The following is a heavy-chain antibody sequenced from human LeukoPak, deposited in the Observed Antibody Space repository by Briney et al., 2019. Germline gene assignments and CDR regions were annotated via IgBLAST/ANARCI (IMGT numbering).Heavy chain of an antibody. J-gene: IGHJ4*02. CDR3: AREGYCSSTSCSNFDY. CDR2: IIPIFGTA. D-gene: IGHD2-2*01. V-gene: IGHV1-69*05. CDR1: GGTFSSYA. Sequence: SVKVSCKASGGTFSSYAISWVRQAPGQGLEWMGGIIPIFGTANYAQKFQGRVTITTDESTSTAYMELSSLRSEDTAVYYCAREGYCSSTSCSNFDYWGQGTLVTVSS.